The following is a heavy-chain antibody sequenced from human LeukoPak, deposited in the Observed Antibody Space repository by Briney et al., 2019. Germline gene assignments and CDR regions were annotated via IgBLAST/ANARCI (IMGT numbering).Heavy chain of an antibody. CDR3: ARDAAVAGDAYDI. CDR1: GFTFSNFW. J-gene: IGHJ3*02. D-gene: IGHD6-19*01. Sequence: GGSLRLSCAASGFTFSNFWMSWVPQAPGRGLEWVANIKQDGSEKYYVDYVKGRFTISRDNAKKSLYLQINSLRSEDTAVYYCARDAAVAGDAYDIWGHGTMVTVSS. V-gene: IGHV3-7*01. CDR2: IKQDGSEK.